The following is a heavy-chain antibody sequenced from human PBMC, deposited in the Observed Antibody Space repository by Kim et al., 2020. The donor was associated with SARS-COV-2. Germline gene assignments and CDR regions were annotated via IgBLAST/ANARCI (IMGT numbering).Heavy chain of an antibody. CDR1: GGSFSTYY. V-gene: IGHV4-34*01. CDR2: INHSGSP. J-gene: IGHJ4*01. D-gene: IGHD3-16*02. Sequence: SETLSLTCAVYGGSFSTYYWTWIRQPPGKGLEWIGEINHSGSPNYNPSIKSRVTISVDTSKKQFSLKLSSVTAADTAVYYCARRRPPPTRESYRPYFDY. CDR3: ARRRPPPTRESYRPYFDY.